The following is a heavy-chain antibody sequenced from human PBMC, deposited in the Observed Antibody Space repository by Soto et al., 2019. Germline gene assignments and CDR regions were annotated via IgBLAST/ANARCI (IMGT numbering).Heavy chain of an antibody. D-gene: IGHD2-15*01. J-gene: IGHJ3*02. CDR2: IKQDGSEK. CDR3: ARDYCSGGSCYHAFDI. Sequence: GGSLRLSCAASGFTFSSHWMSWVRQAPGKGLEWVANIKQDGSEKWYVDSVKGRFTISRDNSKNTMYLQMNSLRAEDTAVYYCARDYCSGGSCYHAFDIWGQGTMVTVSS. V-gene: IGHV3-7*01. CDR1: GFTFSSHW.